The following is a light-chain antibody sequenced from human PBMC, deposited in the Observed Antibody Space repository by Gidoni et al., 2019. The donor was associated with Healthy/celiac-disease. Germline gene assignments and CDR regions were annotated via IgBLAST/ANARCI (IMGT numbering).Light chain of an antibody. V-gene: IGKV1-5*03. Sequence: DIQMTQSPSTLSASVGDRVTITCRASQSISSWLALDQQKPGKAPKLLIYKASSLESGVPSRFSGSGSGTEFTLNISSLQADDFGTYYCQQYNSYSWTFGQGTKVEIK. CDR2: KAS. J-gene: IGKJ1*01. CDR3: QQYNSYSWT. CDR1: QSISSW.